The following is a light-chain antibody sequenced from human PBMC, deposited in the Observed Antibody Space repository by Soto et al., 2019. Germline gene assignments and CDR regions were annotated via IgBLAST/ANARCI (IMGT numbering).Light chain of an antibody. CDR2: GAS. V-gene: IGKV3-20*01. J-gene: IGKJ1*01. CDR3: QQYGGSPPT. CDR1: QSVSSGY. Sequence: EIVLTQSPGTLSLSPGERATLSCRASQSVSSGYLAWYQQKPGQAPRLLIYGASYRATGIPDRFSGSGSGTDFTLMISRLEPEDFAVYYCQQYGGSPPTFGQGTKVEIK.